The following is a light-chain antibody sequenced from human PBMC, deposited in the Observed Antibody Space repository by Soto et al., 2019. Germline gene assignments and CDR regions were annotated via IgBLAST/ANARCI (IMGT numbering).Light chain of an antibody. CDR1: QSISGW. V-gene: IGKV1-5*03. J-gene: IGKJ4*01. Sequence: DIQMTQSPSTLSASVGDRVTITCRASQSISGWLAWYRQKPGKAPELLIYSASTLETGVPSRFSGSGSGTEFTLTVSSLQPDYFATYYCQQYDSYPLTFGGGTKVDIK. CDR3: QQYDSYPLT. CDR2: SAS.